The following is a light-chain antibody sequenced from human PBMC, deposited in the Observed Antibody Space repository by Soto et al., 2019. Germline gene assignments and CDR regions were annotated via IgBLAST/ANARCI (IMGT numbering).Light chain of an antibody. CDR1: SSNIGAGYD. J-gene: IGLJ1*01. CDR3: QSYDSSLSGDV. CDR2: GNS. Sequence: QSVLTQPPSVSGAPGQRVTISCTGSSSNIGAGYDVHWYQQLPGTAPKLLIYGNSNRPSGVPDQFSGSKSGTSASLATTGLQAEDEADYYCQSYDSSLSGDVFGTGTKLTVL. V-gene: IGLV1-40*01.